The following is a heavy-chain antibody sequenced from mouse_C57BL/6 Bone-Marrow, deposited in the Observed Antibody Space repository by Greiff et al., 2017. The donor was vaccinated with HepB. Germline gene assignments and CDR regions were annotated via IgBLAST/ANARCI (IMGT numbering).Heavy chain of an antibody. V-gene: IGHV1-55*01. CDR2: IYPGSGST. J-gene: IGHJ2*01. Sequence: QVQLKQPGAELVKPGASVKMSCKASGYTFTSYWITWVKQRPGQGLEWIGDIYPGSGSTNYNEKFKSKATLTVDTSSSTAYMQLSSLTSEDSAVYYCARERLYDYEGLFDYWGQGTTLTVSS. D-gene: IGHD2-4*01. CDR1: GYTFTSYW. CDR3: ARERLYDYEGLFDY.